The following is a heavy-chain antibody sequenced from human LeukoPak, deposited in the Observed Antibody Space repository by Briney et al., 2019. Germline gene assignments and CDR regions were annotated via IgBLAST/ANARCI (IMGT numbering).Heavy chain of an antibody. CDR3: ARGGQWLVLSWFDP. J-gene: IGHJ5*02. V-gene: IGHV4-61*02. CDR1: GGSISSGSYY. CDR2: IYTSGST. Sequence: SETLSLTCTVSGGSISSGSYYWSWLRQPAGKGLEWIGRIYTSGSTNYNPSLKSRVTISVDTSKNQFSLKLSSVTAADTAVYYCARGGQWLVLSWFDPWGQGTLVTVSS. D-gene: IGHD6-19*01.